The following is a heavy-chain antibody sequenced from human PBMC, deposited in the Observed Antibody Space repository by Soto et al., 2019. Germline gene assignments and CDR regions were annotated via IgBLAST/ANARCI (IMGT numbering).Heavy chain of an antibody. D-gene: IGHD2-15*01. CDR2: ISAYNGNT. Sequence: GASVKVSCKASGYTFTSYGISWARQAPGQGLEWMGWISAYNGNTNYAQKLQGRVTMTTDTSTSTAYMELRSLRSDDTAVYYCARDLARYCSGGSCYPRRHGMDVWGQGTTVTVSS. CDR3: ARDLARYCSGGSCYPRRHGMDV. CDR1: GYTFTSYG. J-gene: IGHJ6*02. V-gene: IGHV1-18*01.